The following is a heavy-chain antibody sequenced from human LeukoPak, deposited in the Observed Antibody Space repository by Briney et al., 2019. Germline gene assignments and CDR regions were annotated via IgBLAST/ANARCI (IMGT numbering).Heavy chain of an antibody. J-gene: IGHJ6*02. CDR3: ARAAVDIPWVYYYGMDV. CDR1: GFTFTSSA. Sequence: ASVKVSCKASGFTFTSSAVQWVRQARGQRLEWIGWIVVGSGNTNYTQKFQGRVTITADESTSTAYMELSSLRSEDTAVYYCARAAVDIPWVYYYGMDVWGQGTTVTVSS. CDR2: IVVGSGNT. V-gene: IGHV1-58*01. D-gene: IGHD5-12*01.